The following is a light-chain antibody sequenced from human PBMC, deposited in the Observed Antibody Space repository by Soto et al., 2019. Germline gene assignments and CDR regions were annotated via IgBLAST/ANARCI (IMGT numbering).Light chain of an antibody. CDR2: GAS. CDR1: QSVNLN. CDR3: QQCVSWPPLT. Sequence: EIVMTQSPATLSVSPGETATLSCRASQSVNLNLAWYQQKPGQAPRLLIYGASIRATGIPARFSGSGAGTEVTITINSLQSEDSAVYYCQQCVSWPPLTFGGGTTVEIK. V-gene: IGKV3-15*01. J-gene: IGKJ4*01.